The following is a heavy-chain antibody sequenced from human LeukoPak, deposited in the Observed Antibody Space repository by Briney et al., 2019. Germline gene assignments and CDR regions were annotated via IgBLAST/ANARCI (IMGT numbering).Heavy chain of an antibody. CDR1: GFTFSSYS. D-gene: IGHD3-9*01. Sequence: GGSLRLSRAASGFTFSSYSMNWVRQAPGKGLEWVSYISSSSSTIYYADSVKGRFTISRDNAKNSLYLQMNSLRAEDTAVYYCARAGYDILTGYEPRFDYWGQGTLVTVSS. J-gene: IGHJ4*02. CDR3: ARAGYDILTGYEPRFDY. V-gene: IGHV3-48*04. CDR2: ISSSSSTI.